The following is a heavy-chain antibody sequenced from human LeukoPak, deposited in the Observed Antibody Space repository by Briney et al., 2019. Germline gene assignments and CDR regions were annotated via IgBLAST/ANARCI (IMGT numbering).Heavy chain of an antibody. CDR1: GFTFSDYW. CDR3: ARDLTVYRTNPLYQFDF. V-gene: IGHV3-66*01. J-gene: IGHJ4*02. CDR2: IYPAGST. Sequence: QSGGSLRLSCEVSGFTFSDYWMTWVRQAPGKGLEWVSVIYPAGSTYYAGSVKGRFTISRDDSKNTVYLQMNSLTVEDTAVYYCARDLTVYRTNPLYQFDFWGQGTLVTVSS. D-gene: IGHD2-8*01.